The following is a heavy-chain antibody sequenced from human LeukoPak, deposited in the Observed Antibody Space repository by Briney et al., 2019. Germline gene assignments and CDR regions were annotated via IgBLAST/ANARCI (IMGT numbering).Heavy chain of an antibody. Sequence: GESLRLSCIGSGLSLSSYGMSWVRQAPGKGLEWVSSSSGSGGSTYYADSVKGRFTISRDSSENTLYLKESSLRVEDTAVYFCAKQTAVEGGYYHYWGQGTLVTVSS. CDR1: GLSLSSYG. CDR2: SSGSGGST. D-gene: IGHD5-18*01. V-gene: IGHV3-23*01. CDR3: AKQTAVEGGYYHY. J-gene: IGHJ4*02.